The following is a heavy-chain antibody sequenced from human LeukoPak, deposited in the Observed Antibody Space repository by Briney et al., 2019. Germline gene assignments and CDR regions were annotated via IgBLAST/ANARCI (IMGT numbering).Heavy chain of an antibody. V-gene: IGHV3-23*01. Sequence: PGGSLRLSCEASGFTFNSFGIHWVRQAPGKGLEWVSAISGSGGSTYYADSVEGRFTISRDNSKNTLYLQMNSLRAEDTAVYYCAKGEVVPAAIYGMDVWGQGTTVTVS. CDR3: AKGEVVPAAIYGMDV. J-gene: IGHJ6*02. D-gene: IGHD2-2*02. CDR2: ISGSGGST. CDR1: GFTFNSFG.